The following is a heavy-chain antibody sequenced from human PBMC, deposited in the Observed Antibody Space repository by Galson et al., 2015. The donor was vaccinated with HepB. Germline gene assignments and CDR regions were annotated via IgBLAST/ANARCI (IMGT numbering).Heavy chain of an antibody. J-gene: IGHJ4*02. D-gene: IGHD4-17*01. CDR1: GFSLSTSEEG. V-gene: IGHV2-5*02. CDR3: AHIRDSASVRFDS. CDR2: IYWDDDQ. Sequence: PALVKPTQTLTLTCTFSGFSLSTSEEGVGVAWIRQPPGKALERLALIYWDDDQRYSPSLKNRLTITKDSSKDQVVLIMTKMDPMDTATYYCAHIRDSASVRFDSWGQGAQVTVSS.